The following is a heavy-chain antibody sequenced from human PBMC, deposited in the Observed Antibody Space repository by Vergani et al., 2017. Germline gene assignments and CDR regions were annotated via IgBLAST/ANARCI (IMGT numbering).Heavy chain of an antibody. CDR1: GFTFSSYS. V-gene: IGHV3-21*01. J-gene: IGHJ4*02. CDR3: ARVTSSSWYGVDY. D-gene: IGHD6-13*01. Sequence: EVQLVESGGGLVQPGGSLRLSCAASGFTFSSYSMNWVRQAPGKGLEWVSSISSSSSYIYYADSVKGRFTISRDNAKNSLYLQMNSLRAGDTAVYYCARVTSSSWYGVDYWGQGTLVTVSS. CDR2: ISSSSSYI.